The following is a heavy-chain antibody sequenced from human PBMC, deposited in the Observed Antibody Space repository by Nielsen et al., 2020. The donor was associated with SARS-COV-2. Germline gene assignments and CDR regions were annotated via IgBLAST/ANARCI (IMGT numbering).Heavy chain of an antibody. D-gene: IGHD6-13*01. V-gene: IGHV3-7*01. Sequence: GESLKISCASSGFTFSSYWMIWVRQAPGTGLEWVANIKQDGNEKYYVDSVKGRFTISRDNAKNSLYLQMNSLRAEDTAVYYFASLYSSSWYFDYWGQGTLVTVSS. J-gene: IGHJ4*02. CDR3: ASLYSSSWYFDY. CDR2: IKQDGNEK. CDR1: GFTFSSYW.